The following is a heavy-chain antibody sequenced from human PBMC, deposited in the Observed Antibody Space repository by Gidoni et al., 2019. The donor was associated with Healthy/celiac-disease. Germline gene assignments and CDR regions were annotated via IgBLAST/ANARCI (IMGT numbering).Heavy chain of an antibody. J-gene: IGHJ6*03. Sequence: QVQLVQSGDEVKKPGASGKLSGRASGYTFTGYYMHWVRQAPGQGLEWMVWINPNSGGTNYAQKFQGRVTMTRDTSISTAYMELSRLRSDDTAVYYCARDRYSSVGNYMDVWGKGTTVTVSS. D-gene: IGHD6-19*01. CDR1: GYTFTGYY. CDR3: ARDRYSSVGNYMDV. V-gene: IGHV1-2*02. CDR2: INPNSGGT.